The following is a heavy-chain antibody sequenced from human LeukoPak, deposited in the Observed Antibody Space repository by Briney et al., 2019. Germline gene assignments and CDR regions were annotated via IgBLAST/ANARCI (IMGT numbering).Heavy chain of an antibody. CDR3: AKERAGAGEY. CDR2: IKTDGSGGSTT. Sequence: GGSLRLSCAASGFTFSSSWILWVRQAPGKGLVWVSRIKTDGSGGSTTSYADSLKGRFTISRDNAKNTLFLQMNSLRAEDTAVYYCAKERAGAGEYWGQGTLVTVSA. CDR1: GFTFSSSW. J-gene: IGHJ4*02. V-gene: IGHV3-74*01. D-gene: IGHD6-13*01.